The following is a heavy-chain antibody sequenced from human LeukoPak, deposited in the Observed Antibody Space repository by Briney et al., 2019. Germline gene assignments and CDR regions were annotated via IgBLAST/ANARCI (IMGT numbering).Heavy chain of an antibody. CDR3: ARDYGYSSGWTDAFDI. D-gene: IGHD6-19*01. V-gene: IGHV4-59*01. CDR2: IYYSGST. Sequence: SETLSLTCTVSGGSISSYYWSWIRQPPGKGLEWIGSIYYSGSTNYNPSLKSRVPISVDTSKNQFSLKLSSVTAADTAVYYCARDYGYSSGWTDAFDIWGQGTMVTVSS. J-gene: IGHJ3*02. CDR1: GGSISSYY.